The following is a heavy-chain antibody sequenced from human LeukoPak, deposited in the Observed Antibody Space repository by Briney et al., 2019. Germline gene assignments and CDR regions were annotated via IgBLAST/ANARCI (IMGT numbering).Heavy chain of an antibody. Sequence: PSETLSLTCTVSGGSISSHYWSWIRQPPGKGLEWIGYIYYSGSTNYNPSLKSRVTISVDTSKNQFSLKLSSVTAADTAVYYCARCIAAAGTWVYYYYMDVWGKGTTVTVSS. V-gene: IGHV4-59*11. J-gene: IGHJ6*03. D-gene: IGHD6-13*01. CDR3: ARCIAAAGTWVYYYYMDV. CDR2: IYYSGST. CDR1: GGSISSHY.